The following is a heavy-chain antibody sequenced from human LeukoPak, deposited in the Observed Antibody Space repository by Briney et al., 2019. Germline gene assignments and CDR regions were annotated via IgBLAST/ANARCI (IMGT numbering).Heavy chain of an antibody. V-gene: IGHV1-46*01. D-gene: IGHD3-3*01. CDR1: GGTFTSYY. CDR3: ARAISPDFWSGYYAGRWFDP. Sequence: GASVKVSCKASGGTFTSYYMHWVRQAPGQGLEWMGIINPSGGSTSYAQKFQGRVTMTRDTSTSTVYMELSSLRSEDTAVYYCARAISPDFWSGYYAGRWFDPWGQGTLVTVSS. CDR2: INPSGGST. J-gene: IGHJ5*02.